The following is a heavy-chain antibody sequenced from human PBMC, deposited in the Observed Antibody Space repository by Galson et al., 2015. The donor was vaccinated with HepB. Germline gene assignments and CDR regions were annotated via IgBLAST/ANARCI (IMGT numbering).Heavy chain of an antibody. CDR2: MNPNSGNT. V-gene: IGHV1-8*01. CDR3: ARVGWLPQEAEYFQH. CDR1: GYTFTSYD. J-gene: IGHJ1*01. Sequence: SVKVSCKASGYTFTSYDINWVRQATGQGLEWMGWMNPNSGNTGYAQKFQGRVTMTRNTSISTAYMELSSLRSEDTAVYYCARVGWLPQEAEYFQHWGQGTLVTVSS. D-gene: IGHD6-19*01.